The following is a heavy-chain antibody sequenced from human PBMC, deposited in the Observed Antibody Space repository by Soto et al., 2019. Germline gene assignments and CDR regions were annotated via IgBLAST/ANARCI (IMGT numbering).Heavy chain of an antibody. J-gene: IGHJ6*02. D-gene: IGHD2-2*02. Sequence: PGGSLRLSCAASGFTFSTYAMTWVRQAPGKGLEWVSGIIGSGDTTYYADSVKGRFTISRDNAKNSVSLQMNSLRAEDTAVYYCAREYTAWPLAYGLDVWGQGTTVTVSS. V-gene: IGHV3-23*01. CDR3: AREYTAWPLAYGLDV. CDR1: GFTFSTYA. CDR2: IIGSGDTT.